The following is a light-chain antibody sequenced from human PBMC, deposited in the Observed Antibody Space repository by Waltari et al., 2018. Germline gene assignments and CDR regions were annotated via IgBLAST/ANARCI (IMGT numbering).Light chain of an antibody. CDR1: QSVSIY. Sequence: PGERATLSCRASQSVSIYLAWYQQKPGQAPRLLIYDTSNRAAGVPARFSVSGSGTDFTLTINNLEPEDFAVYFCQQRHNWPPLTFGGGTRVEIK. CDR2: DTS. J-gene: IGKJ4*01. CDR3: QQRHNWPPLT. V-gene: IGKV3-11*01.